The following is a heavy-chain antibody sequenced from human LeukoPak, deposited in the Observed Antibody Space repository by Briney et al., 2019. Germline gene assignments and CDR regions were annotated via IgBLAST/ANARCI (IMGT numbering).Heavy chain of an antibody. J-gene: IGHJ3*02. CDR1: GFTFSRYW. CDR2: INSDGSST. Sequence: GGSLRLSCAASGFTFSRYWMHWVRQAPGKGLVWVSRINSDGSSTSYADSVKGRFTISRDNAKNTLYLQMNSLRAEDTAVYYCARGARITMVRGVIITGHDAFDIWGQGTMVTVSS. D-gene: IGHD3-10*01. V-gene: IGHV3-74*01. CDR3: ARGARITMVRGVIITGHDAFDI.